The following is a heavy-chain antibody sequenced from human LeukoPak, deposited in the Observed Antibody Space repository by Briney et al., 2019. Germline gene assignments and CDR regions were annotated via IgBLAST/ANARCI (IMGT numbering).Heavy chain of an antibody. D-gene: IGHD1-26*01. CDR2: INWNGGST. J-gene: IGHJ4*02. Sequence: GGSLRLSCAASGFTFNNYGMSWVRHAPGKGLEWVSGINWNGGSTGYADSVKGRFTISRDNAKNSLYLQMNSLRAEDTAAYYCARDPRGPASGSCSEYYFDYWGQGTLVTVSS. CDR1: GFTFNNYG. V-gene: IGHV3-20*04. CDR3: ARDPRGPASGSCSEYYFDY.